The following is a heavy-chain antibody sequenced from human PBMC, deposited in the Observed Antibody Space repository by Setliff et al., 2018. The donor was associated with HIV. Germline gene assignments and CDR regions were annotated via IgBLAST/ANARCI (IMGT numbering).Heavy chain of an antibody. CDR1: GGSISSGSYY. CDR3: ARRESYYDILTGPAFDAFDI. Sequence: PSETLSLTCTVSGGSISSGSYYWSWIRQPAGKGLEWIGEINHSRSTKYNPSLKSRVTISIDTSKKQFSLKLSSVTAADTAMYYCARRESYYDILTGPAFDAFDIWGQGTMVTVSS. V-gene: IGHV4-61*09. J-gene: IGHJ3*02. CDR2: INHSRST. D-gene: IGHD3-9*01.